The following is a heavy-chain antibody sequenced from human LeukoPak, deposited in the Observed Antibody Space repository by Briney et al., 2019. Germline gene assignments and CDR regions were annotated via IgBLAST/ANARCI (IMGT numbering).Heavy chain of an antibody. V-gene: IGHV3-21*01. D-gene: IGHD2-21*01. J-gene: IGHJ6*02. CDR1: GFTFSDYR. CDR3: ARRDSFYGMDV. CDR2: ISSSSSYI. Sequence: GGSLRLSCAASGFTFSDYRMNWVRQAPGKGLEWVSSISSSSSYIYYADSVKGRFTISRDNAKNSLYLQMNSLRAEDTAVYYCARRDSFYGMDVWGQGTTVTVSS.